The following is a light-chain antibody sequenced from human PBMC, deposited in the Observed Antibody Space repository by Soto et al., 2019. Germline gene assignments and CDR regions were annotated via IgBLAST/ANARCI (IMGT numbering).Light chain of an antibody. CDR1: SSDVGGYNY. CDR2: DVT. CDR3: SSYTTSNTRQIV. Sequence: QSVLTQPASVSGSPGQSITISCTGTSSDVGGYNYVSWYQHHPGKAPKLIIYDVTNRPSGVSNLFSSSKSGNTASLTISWLQPEDEADYYCSSYTTSNTRQIVFGTGTKVTVL. V-gene: IGLV2-14*03. J-gene: IGLJ1*01.